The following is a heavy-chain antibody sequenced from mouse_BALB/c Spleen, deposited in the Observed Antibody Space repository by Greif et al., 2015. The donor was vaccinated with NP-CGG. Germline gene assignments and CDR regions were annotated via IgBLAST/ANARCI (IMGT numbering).Heavy chain of an antibody. D-gene: IGHD3-1*01. Sequence: EVHLVESGGGLVKPGGSLKLSCAASGFAFSSYDMSWVRQTPEKRLEWVAYISSGGGSTYYPDTVKGRFTISRDNAKNTLCLQMSSMKSEDTAMYYCARRSSGYYFDYWGQGTTLTVSS. CDR2: ISSGGGST. CDR3: ARRSSGYYFDY. V-gene: IGHV5-12-1*01. J-gene: IGHJ2*01. CDR1: GFAFSSYD.